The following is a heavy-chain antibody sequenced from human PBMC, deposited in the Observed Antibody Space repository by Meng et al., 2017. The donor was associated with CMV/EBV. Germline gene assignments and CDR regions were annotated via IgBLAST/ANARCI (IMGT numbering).Heavy chain of an antibody. V-gene: IGHV3-30*02. Sequence: GESLKISCAAFGFTFSSYGMHWVRQAPGKGLEWVAFIRYDGSNKYYADSVKGRFTISRDNSKNTLYLQMNSLRAEDTAVYYCAKGDGLDQLQGPLVDYWGQGTLVTVSS. D-gene: IGHD2-2*01. J-gene: IGHJ4*02. CDR3: AKGDGLDQLQGPLVDY. CDR2: IRYDGSNK. CDR1: GFTFSSYG.